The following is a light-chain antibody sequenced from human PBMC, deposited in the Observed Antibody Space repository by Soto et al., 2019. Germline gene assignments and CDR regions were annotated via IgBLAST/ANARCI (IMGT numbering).Light chain of an antibody. CDR2: GAS. J-gene: IGKJ4*01. CDR1: QTVSSSY. Sequence: IVLPQYPGTLSLSPGERAALSCRASQTVSSSYLAWYQQNPGQAPRLLIYGASNGAAGIPARFSGTGSGTDFTLTISSLEPDDFAVYYCQQRYNWPLTFGGGTKVDI. CDR3: QQRYNWPLT. V-gene: IGKV3-11*01.